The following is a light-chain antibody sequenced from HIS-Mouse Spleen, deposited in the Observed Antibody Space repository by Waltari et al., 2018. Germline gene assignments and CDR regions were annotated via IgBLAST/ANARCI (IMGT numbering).Light chain of an antibody. CDR1: ALTKKY. Sequence: SYELTQPPSVSVSPGQTARINCFGDALTKKYAYWSQQKSGQAPVLVIYEDSKRPSGIPERFSGSSSGTMATLTISGAQVEDEADYYCYSTDSSGNHRVFGGGTKLTVL. CDR3: YSTDSSGNHRV. J-gene: IGLJ2*01. V-gene: IGLV3-10*01. CDR2: EDS.